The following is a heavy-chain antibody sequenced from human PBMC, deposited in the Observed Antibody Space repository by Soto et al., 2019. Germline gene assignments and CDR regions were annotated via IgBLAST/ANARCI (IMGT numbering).Heavy chain of an antibody. J-gene: IGHJ6*02. CDR1: GFSLSTSGVG. Sequence: QITLKESGPTLVKPSQTLTLTCTFSGFSLSTSGVGVGWVRQPPGKALEWLALIYWDDDKRHSPALKSRLSITKDTSQNQVVLTMTHMDPVDTATYYCAHKGAAVGGGMDVWGQGTTVTVSS. CDR2: IYWDDDK. V-gene: IGHV2-5*02. D-gene: IGHD6-19*01. CDR3: AHKGAAVGGGMDV.